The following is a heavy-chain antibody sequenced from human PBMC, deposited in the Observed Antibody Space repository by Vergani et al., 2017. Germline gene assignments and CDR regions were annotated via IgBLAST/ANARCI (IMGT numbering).Heavy chain of an antibody. V-gene: IGHV1-46*03. CDR3: ARGDYGILTGYRY. J-gene: IGHJ4*02. CDR1: VYTFSNYY. D-gene: IGHD3-9*01. Sequence: QVQVVQSGAEVKKSGASVKVSCKTSVYTFSNYYMHWVRQAPGQGLEWMGIINPSGGHTTYAQKFQGRVTITRDTSTSTVYMELSSLRSEDTAIYYCARGDYGILTGYRYWGQGTLVTVSA. CDR2: INPSGGHT.